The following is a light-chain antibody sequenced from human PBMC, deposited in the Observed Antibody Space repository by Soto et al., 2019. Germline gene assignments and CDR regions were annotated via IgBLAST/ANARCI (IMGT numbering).Light chain of an antibody. CDR1: QSISDY. CDR2: DAS. Sequence: EIVLTQSPATLSLSPGERATLSCRAGQSISDYLAWYQQRPGQAPRLLIFDASTRATGVPDRFSGGGSGTDFTLIISSLEPEDFAVYYCQQRVNWPPTVGGGTKVEI. CDR3: QQRVNWPPT. V-gene: IGKV3-11*01. J-gene: IGKJ4*01.